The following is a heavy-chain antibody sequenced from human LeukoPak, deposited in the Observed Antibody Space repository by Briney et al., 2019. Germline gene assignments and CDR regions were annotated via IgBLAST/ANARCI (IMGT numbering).Heavy chain of an antibody. CDR1: GYSFRNYG. CDR3: ARGGYDFWSNYLNY. Sequence: ASVKVSCEASGYSFRNYGLNWVRQAPGQGLEWLGWINAYNGNTNYAQKLQGRVTMTTDSSTSTAYMELRSLISDDTAVYYCARGGYDFWSNYLNYWGQGTLVTVSS. V-gene: IGHV1-18*01. J-gene: IGHJ4*02. D-gene: IGHD3-3*01. CDR2: INAYNGNT.